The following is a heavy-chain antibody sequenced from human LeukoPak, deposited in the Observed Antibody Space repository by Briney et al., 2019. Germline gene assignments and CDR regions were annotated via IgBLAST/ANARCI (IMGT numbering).Heavy chain of an antibody. D-gene: IGHD4-23*01. CDR1: GLTVNNNY. J-gene: IGHJ4*02. CDR2: IHNTGRI. V-gene: IGHV3-53*01. CDR3: ILTTVATSIEY. Sequence: GGSLRLSCAVSGLTVNNNYVNWVRQAPGKGLEWVSVIHNTGRIHYADSVNGRFTISSDTSKNTVYLQMNGLRAEDTAVYYCILTTVATSIEYWGPGTLVTVSP.